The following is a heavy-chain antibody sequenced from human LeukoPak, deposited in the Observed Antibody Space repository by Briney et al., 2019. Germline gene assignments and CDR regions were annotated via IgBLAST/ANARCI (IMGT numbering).Heavy chain of an antibody. J-gene: IGHJ5*02. CDR3: ARARGGYGDYGSWFDP. V-gene: IGHV4-59*01. D-gene: IGHD4-17*01. CDR1: GGSISSYY. Sequence: SETLSLTCTVSGGSISSYYWSWIRQPPGKGLEWIGYIYYSGSTNYNPSLKSQVTISVDTSKNQFSLKLSSVAAADTAVYYCARARGGYGDYGSWFDPWGQGTLVPVSS. CDR2: IYYSGST.